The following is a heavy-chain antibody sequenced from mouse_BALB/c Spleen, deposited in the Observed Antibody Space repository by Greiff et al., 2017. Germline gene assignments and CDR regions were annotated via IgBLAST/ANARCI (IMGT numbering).Heavy chain of an antibody. CDR2: INPNNGGT. CDR3: ARITTVVAPYYYAMDY. CDR1: GYTFTDYN. D-gene: IGHD1-1*01. V-gene: IGHV1-18*01. Sequence: VQLQQSGDDLVKPGASVKIPCKASGYTFTDYNMDWVKQSHGKSLEWIGDINPNNGGTIYNQKFKGKATLTVDKSSSTAYMELRSLTSEDTAVYYCARITTVVAPYYYAMDYWGQGTSVTVSS. J-gene: IGHJ4*01.